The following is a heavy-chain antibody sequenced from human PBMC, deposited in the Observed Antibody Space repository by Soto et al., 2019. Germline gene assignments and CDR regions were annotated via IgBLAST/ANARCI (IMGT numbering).Heavy chain of an antibody. J-gene: IGHJ6*02. CDR1: GFTFSSYN. D-gene: IGHD3-22*01. CDR2: ISISSSTI. CDR3: ARDRYYYDSSGYYGPYGMDV. V-gene: IGHV3-48*02. Sequence: GGSLRLSCAASGFTFSSYNMNWVRQAPGKGLEWVSYISISSSTIYYADSVKGRFTISRDNAKNSLYLQMNSLRDEDTAVYYCARDRYYYDSSGYYGPYGMDVWGQGTTVTVSS.